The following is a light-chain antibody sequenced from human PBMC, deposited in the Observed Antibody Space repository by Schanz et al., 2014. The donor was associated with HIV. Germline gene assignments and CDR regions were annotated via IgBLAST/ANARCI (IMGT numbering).Light chain of an antibody. CDR3: FSYTSSNTWV. CDR1: SSNIGAGYD. J-gene: IGLJ3*02. Sequence: QSVLTQPPSVSGAPGQRVTISCTGSSSNIGAGYDVHWYKQLPETAPKLLMFGNNNRPSGVPDRYSGSKSDTSASLAITGLQAEDEADYYCFSYTSSNTWVFGGGTKLTVL. CDR2: GNN. V-gene: IGLV1-40*01.